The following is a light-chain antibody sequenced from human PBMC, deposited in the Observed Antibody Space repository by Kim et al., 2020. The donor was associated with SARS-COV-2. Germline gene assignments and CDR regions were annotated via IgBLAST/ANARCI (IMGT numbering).Light chain of an antibody. J-gene: IGLJ3*02. Sequence: PGQMASITARANNFEGQRVPWYLPKPGQPPALVISYDTDRPSGIPERFSGSKFDNPATLTISRVEAGDEADYYCQVWDSSSMHWLFGGGTQLTVL. CDR2: YDT. V-gene: IGLV3-21*04. CDR1: NFEGQR. CDR3: QVWDSSSMHWL.